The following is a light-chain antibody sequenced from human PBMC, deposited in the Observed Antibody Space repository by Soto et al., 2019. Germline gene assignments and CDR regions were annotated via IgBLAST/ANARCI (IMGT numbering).Light chain of an antibody. V-gene: IGKV3-15*01. CDR1: QSISSD. CDR3: HQYNDLPLT. J-gene: IGKJ4*01. CDR2: GAS. Sequence: EIVMTQSPATLSVSPGERATLSCRASQSISSDLAWYQQKPGQAPRLLIYGASTRATGVPARFSGSGSATEFTLTISGLQSEDLSIFYCHQYNDLPLTFGGGTKVEIK.